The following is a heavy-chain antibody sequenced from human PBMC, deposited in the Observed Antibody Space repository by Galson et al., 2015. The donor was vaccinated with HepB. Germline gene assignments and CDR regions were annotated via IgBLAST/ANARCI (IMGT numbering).Heavy chain of an antibody. Sequence: SLRLSCAASGFTFSSYWMHWVRQAPGKGLVWVSRIDGDGSSTYNADSVEGRFTISRDNAKNTLYLQMNSLRVEDTAVYYCARDLTIPAPGSWDHDAFNVWSQGTMVTVSS. J-gene: IGHJ3*01. D-gene: IGHD6-13*01. V-gene: IGHV3-74*01. CDR3: ARDLTIPAPGSWDHDAFNV. CDR1: GFTFSSYW. CDR2: IDGDGSST.